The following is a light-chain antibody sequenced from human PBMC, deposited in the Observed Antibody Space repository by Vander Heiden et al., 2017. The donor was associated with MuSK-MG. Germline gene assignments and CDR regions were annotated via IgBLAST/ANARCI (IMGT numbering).Light chain of an antibody. CDR3: QQYNNWPPLT. CDR1: ESLGSN. V-gene: IGKV3-15*01. J-gene: IGKJ4*01. Sequence: EIVMTQSPATLSVSPGERATLSCWASESLGSNLAWYQQKPGQAPRLPIYGASTRATAIPARFSGSGSGTEFTLTISSLQSEDFAIYYCQQYNNWPPLTFGGGTKVEIK. CDR2: GAS.